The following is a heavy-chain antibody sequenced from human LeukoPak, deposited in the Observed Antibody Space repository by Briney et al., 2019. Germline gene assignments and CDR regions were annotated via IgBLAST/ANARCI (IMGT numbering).Heavy chain of an antibody. CDR1: GYTFTDYF. J-gene: IGHJ5*01. V-gene: IGHV1-69-2*01. CDR2: VDPEDGET. CDR3: TTGGKLCYGSGNPSWFGP. Sequence: GASVKVSCKASGYTFTDYFMHWVQQAPGQGLEWMGRVDPEDGETIYGEKFQGRVTITADTSTDTAYMELSSLRSEDTAVYYCTTGGKLCYGSGNPSWFGPWGQGTLVTVSS. D-gene: IGHD3-10*01.